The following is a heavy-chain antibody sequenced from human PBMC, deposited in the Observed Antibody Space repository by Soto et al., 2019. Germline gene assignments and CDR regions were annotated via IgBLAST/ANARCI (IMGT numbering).Heavy chain of an antibody. Sequence: GWSLRLSCASSVFTFISYAMSWVRQAPGKGLEWVSAISGSGGSTYYADSVKGRFTISRDNSKNTLYLQMNSLRAEDTAVYYCAKGSRSTSWLVRDYYYGMDVWGQGTTVTVSS. CDR3: AKGSRSTSWLVRDYYYGMDV. J-gene: IGHJ6*02. D-gene: IGHD2-2*01. CDR2: ISGSGGST. CDR1: VFTFISYA. V-gene: IGHV3-23*01.